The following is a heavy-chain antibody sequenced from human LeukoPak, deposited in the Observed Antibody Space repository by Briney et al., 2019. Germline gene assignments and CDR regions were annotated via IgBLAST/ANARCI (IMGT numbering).Heavy chain of an antibody. CDR2: ISSSSSYI. CDR1: GFTFSSYS. Sequence: GGSLRLSCAASGFTFSSYSMNWVRQAPGKGLEWVSSISSSSSYIHYADSVKGRFTISRDNSKNTLYLQIDSLRVEDAAVYYCARDAGWFGEKRYFDYWGQGTLVTVSS. J-gene: IGHJ4*02. CDR3: ARDAGWFGEKRYFDY. V-gene: IGHV3-21*01. D-gene: IGHD3-10*01.